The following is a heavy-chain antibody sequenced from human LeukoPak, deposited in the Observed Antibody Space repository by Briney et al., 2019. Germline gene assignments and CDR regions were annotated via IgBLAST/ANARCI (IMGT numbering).Heavy chain of an antibody. CDR2: IYPGDSDT. Sequence: GESLKISCKGSGYSFTSYWIGWVRPMPGKGLEWMGIIYPGDSDTRYSPSFQGQVTISADKSISTAYLQWSSLKASDTAMYYCARRDDILTGLAYYFDYWGQGTLVTVSS. J-gene: IGHJ4*02. D-gene: IGHD3-9*01. CDR1: GYSFTSYW. CDR3: ARRDDILTGLAYYFDY. V-gene: IGHV5-51*01.